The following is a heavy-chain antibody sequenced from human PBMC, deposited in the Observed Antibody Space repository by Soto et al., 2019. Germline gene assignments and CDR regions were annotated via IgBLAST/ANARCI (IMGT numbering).Heavy chain of an antibody. CDR1: GGSFSGYY. CDR3: ARGSLNPYRRNYDILTGYYELGY. Sequence: SETLSLTCAVYGGSFSGYYWSWIRQPPGKGLEWIGEINHSGSTNYNPSLKSRVTISVDTSKNQFSLKLSSVTAADTAVYYCARGSLNPYRRNYDILTGYYELGYWGQGTLVTVSS. D-gene: IGHD3-9*01. V-gene: IGHV4-34*01. J-gene: IGHJ4*02. CDR2: INHSGST.